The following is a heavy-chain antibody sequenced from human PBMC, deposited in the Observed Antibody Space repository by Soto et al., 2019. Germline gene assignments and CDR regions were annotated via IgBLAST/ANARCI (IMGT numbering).Heavy chain of an antibody. CDR1: GGSISSSSYY. CDR2: IYYSGTT. Sequence: QLQLQESGPGLVKSSETLSLTCTASGGSISSSSYYWGWIRQPPGKGLEWIGNIYYSGTTYCNPSLKSRVPIPVATSKNQCSLKLSSVTAADTAVYYCARLPLTVTPNDAFDIWGQGTMVSVSS. CDR3: ARLPLTVTPNDAFDI. V-gene: IGHV4-39*01. D-gene: IGHD4-4*01. J-gene: IGHJ3*02.